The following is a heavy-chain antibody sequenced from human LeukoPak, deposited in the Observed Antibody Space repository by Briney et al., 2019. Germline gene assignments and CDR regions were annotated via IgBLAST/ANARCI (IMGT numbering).Heavy chain of an antibody. CDR1: GYSFTSYW. J-gene: IGHJ4*02. D-gene: IGHD3-22*01. CDR2: IYPGDSDT. CDR3: VRLRFWGRYYYDSTGPFDY. V-gene: IGHV5-51*01. Sequence: GESLKISCKGSGYSFTSYWIGWVRQMPEKGLEWMGIIYPGDSDTRYSPSFQGQVTISADKSIGTANLQWSGLKASDTAMYYCVRLRFWGRYYYDSTGPFDYWGQGTLVTVSS.